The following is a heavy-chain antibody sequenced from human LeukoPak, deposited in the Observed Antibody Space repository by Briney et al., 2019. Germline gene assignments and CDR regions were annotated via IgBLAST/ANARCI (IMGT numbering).Heavy chain of an antibody. V-gene: IGHV3-21*01. CDR2: ISSSSSYI. Sequence: GGSLRLSXATSGFTFSSYSMNWVRQAPGKGLEWVSSISSSSSYIYYADSVKGRFTISRDNAKNSLYLQMNSLRAEDTAVYYCARALRYNWNDLVAFDIWGQGTMVTVSS. D-gene: IGHD1-1*01. CDR1: GFTFSSYS. CDR3: ARALRYNWNDLVAFDI. J-gene: IGHJ3*02.